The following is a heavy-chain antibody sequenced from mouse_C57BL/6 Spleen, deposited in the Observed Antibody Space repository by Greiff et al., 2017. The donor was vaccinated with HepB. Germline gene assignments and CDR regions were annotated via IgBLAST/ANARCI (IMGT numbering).Heavy chain of an antibody. J-gene: IGHJ4*01. CDR1: GYTFTSYW. Sequence: QVQLQQSGAELAKPGASVKLSCKASGYTFTSYWMHWVKQRPGQGLEWIGDINPSSGYTKYNQKFKDKATLTADKSSSTAYMQLSSLTYEDSAVYDCARTDYGSPHAMDDWGQGTSVTVSS. D-gene: IGHD1-1*01. CDR2: INPSSGYT. V-gene: IGHV1-7*01. CDR3: ARTDYGSPHAMDD.